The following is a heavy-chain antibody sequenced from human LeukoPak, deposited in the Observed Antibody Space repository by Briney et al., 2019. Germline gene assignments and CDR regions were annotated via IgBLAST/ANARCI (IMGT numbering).Heavy chain of an antibody. J-gene: IGHJ6*02. Sequence: ASVKVSCKASGCTFTSYDINWVRQATGQGLEWMGWMNPNSGNTGYAQKFQGRVTMTRNTSISTAYMELSSLRSEDTAVYYCARSISQRKWLRRGSDVWGQGTTVTVSS. V-gene: IGHV1-8*01. CDR2: MNPNSGNT. CDR3: ARSISQRKWLRRGSDV. CDR1: GCTFTSYD. D-gene: IGHD5-12*01.